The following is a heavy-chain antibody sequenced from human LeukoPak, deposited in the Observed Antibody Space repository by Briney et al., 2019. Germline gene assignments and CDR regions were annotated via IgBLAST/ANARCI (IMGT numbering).Heavy chain of an antibody. CDR1: GGAVSSSGNS. CDR3: ARAPTRVSLFGVIEGHFYMSV. V-gene: IGHV4-39*01. D-gene: IGHD3-3*01. J-gene: IGHJ6*03. Sequence: SETLSLICNVSGGAVSSSGNSWGWIRQPPGKGLEWIASVSYSGITHYNSSLESRVTISVDTSKNQFSLKFTSVTATDSAVYYCARAPTRVSLFGVIEGHFYMSVWGAGTTVTVSS. CDR2: VSYSGIT.